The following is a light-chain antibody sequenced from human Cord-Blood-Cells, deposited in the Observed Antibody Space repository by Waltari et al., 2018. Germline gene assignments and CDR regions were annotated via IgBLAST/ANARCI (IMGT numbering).Light chain of an antibody. J-gene: IGKJ2*01. CDR2: AAS. V-gene: IGKV1-39*01. Sequence: DIQMTQSPSSLSASVGDRVTITCRASQSIISYLNWYQKKPGKAPKLLSYAASSLQSAVPSRFSGSGSGTDFTLTISSLQPEDCATYYCQQSYSTPYTFGQGTKLEIK. CDR1: QSIISY. CDR3: QQSYSTPYT.